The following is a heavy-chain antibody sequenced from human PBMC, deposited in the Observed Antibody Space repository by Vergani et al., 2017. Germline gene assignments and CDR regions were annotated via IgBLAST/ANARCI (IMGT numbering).Heavy chain of an antibody. D-gene: IGHD6-19*01. Sequence: EVQLVESGGGLVKPGGSLRLSCAASGFTFSSYSMNWVRQAPGKGLEWVSSISSSSSYIYYADSVKGRFTISRDNAKNSLYLQMHSLRAEDTAVYYCASVRQWLVLYDAFDIWGQGTMVTVSS. CDR3: ASVRQWLVLYDAFDI. CDR1: GFTFSSYS. V-gene: IGHV3-21*01. CDR2: ISSSSSYI. J-gene: IGHJ3*02.